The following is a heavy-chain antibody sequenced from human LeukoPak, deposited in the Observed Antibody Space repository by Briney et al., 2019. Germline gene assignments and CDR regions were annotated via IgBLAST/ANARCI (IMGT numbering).Heavy chain of an antibody. D-gene: IGHD1-1*01. Sequence: WVRQAPGKGLEWIGSTYYRGTTYYNPSLKSRVTISVDTSKNQFSLKLSSVTAADTAVYYCARDWNRYAYWGQGTLVTVSS. CDR3: ARDWNRYAY. V-gene: IGHV4-39*07. CDR2: TYYRGTT. J-gene: IGHJ4*02.